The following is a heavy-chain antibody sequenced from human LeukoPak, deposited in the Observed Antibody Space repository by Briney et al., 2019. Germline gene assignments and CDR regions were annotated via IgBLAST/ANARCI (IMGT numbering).Heavy chain of an antibody. CDR2: IYHSGST. V-gene: IGHV4-38-2*02. D-gene: IGHD3-10*01. J-gene: IGHJ4*02. Sequence: SETLSLTCTVSGYSISSGYYWGWIRQPPGKGLEWIGSIYHSGSTYYNPSLKSRVTISVDTSKNQFSLKLSSVTAADTAVYYCARVYRGYFDYWGQGTLVTVSS. CDR3: ARVYRGYFDY. CDR1: GYSISSGYY.